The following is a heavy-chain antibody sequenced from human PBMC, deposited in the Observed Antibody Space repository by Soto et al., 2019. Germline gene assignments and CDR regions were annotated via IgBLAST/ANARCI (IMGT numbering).Heavy chain of an antibody. CDR1: GYTFTTYY. J-gene: IGHJ4*02. V-gene: IGHV1-46*01. D-gene: IGHD2-15*01. CDR2: INPNGGST. Sequence: QVQLVQSGAAVKRPGASVKVSCKASGYTFTTYYMHWVRQAPGQGLEWLGIINPNGGSTTYAQKIQGRVTMTRDTSTSTVYLELSSLRSEDTAVYYCARAGYCSGGTCFHGNCDYWGQGTLVTVSA. CDR3: ARAGYCSGGTCFHGNCDY.